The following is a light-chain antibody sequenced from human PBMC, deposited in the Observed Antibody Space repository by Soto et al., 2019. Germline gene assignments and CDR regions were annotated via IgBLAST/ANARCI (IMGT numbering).Light chain of an antibody. V-gene: IGKV3D-11*03. CDR2: QTS. Sequence: IVLTHSPATLSSFPFYRGTRSFMASQYINTRLACYQHRPGQAPRLLIYQTSIRAAGIPARFSGSGSRTDFTLTISSLEPEDFAVYYCQHYVTSLTTFGQGTKVDIK. CDR1: QYINTR. CDR3: QHYVTSLTT. J-gene: IGKJ1*01.